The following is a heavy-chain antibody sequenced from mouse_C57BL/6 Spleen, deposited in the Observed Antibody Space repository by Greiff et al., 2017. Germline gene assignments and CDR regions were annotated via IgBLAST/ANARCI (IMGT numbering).Heavy chain of an antibody. CDR1: GYTFTSYW. V-gene: IGHV1-55*01. J-gene: IGHJ4*01. Sequence: QVQLQQPGAELVKPGASVKMSCKASGYTFTSYWITWVKQRPGQGLEWIGDLYPGSGSTNYNEKFKSKATLTVDTSSSTDYMQLSSRTSEDSAVYYCARRGYYGSSYAMDYWGEGASGTVSS. D-gene: IGHD1-1*01. CDR3: ARRGYYGSSYAMDY. CDR2: LYPGSGST.